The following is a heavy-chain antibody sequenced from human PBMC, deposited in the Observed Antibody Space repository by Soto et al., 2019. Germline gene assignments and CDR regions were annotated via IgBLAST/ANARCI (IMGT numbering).Heavy chain of an antibody. CDR1: GVTAGDGVYS. Sequence: SERLCLTGRVSGVTAGDGVYSWSWITQSPGKGLEWLGYISHLETTYYNPSVKSRPSLSIHRTRNHFSLSVSSMNAADKAVYYCARGGGYESFDFWGQG. V-gene: IGHV4-30-2*06. D-gene: IGHD2-15*01. CDR3: ARGGGYESFDF. CDR2: ISHLETT. J-gene: IGHJ4*02.